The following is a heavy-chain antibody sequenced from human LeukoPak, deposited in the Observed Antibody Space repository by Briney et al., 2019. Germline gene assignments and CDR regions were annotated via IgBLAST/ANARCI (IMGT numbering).Heavy chain of an antibody. Sequence: GGSLRLSCAASGFTFSSYAMHWVRQAPGKGLEWVAVISYDGSNKYYADSVKGRFTISRDNSKNTLYLQMNSLRAEDTAVYYCVSSSWYYFDYWGQGTLVTVSS. CDR2: ISYDGSNK. V-gene: IGHV3-30*07. CDR1: GFTFSSYA. J-gene: IGHJ4*02. D-gene: IGHD6-13*01. CDR3: VSSSWYYFDY.